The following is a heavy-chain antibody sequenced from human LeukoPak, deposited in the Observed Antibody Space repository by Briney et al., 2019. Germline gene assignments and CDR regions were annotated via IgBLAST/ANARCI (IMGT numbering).Heavy chain of an antibody. D-gene: IGHD3-16*01. CDR1: GFTFSSYA. Sequence: GGSLRLSCAASGFTFSSYAMHWVRQAPGKGLEWVAVISYDGSNKYYADSVKGRFTISRDNSKNTLYLQMNSLRAEDTAVYYCARDWQNLYDYVWGSPDYWGQGTLVTVSS. CDR2: ISYDGSNK. J-gene: IGHJ4*02. V-gene: IGHV3-30*04. CDR3: ARDWQNLYDYVWGSPDY.